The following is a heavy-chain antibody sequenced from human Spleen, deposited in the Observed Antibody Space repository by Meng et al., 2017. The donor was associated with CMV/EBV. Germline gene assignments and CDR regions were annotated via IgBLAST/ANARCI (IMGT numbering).Heavy chain of an antibody. Sequence: ASVKVSCKASGYTFTGHFMHWVRQAPGQGLEWMGWIHPNTGGTNYAQNFQGRVTMTRDTSISTAYMELRRLTFDDTAVYYCARDLRLAGRNPGDYGMDVWGQGTTVTVSS. J-gene: IGHJ6*02. V-gene: IGHV1-2*02. D-gene: IGHD6-6*01. CDR3: ARDLRLAGRNPGDYGMDV. CDR2: IHPNTGGT. CDR1: GYTFTGHF.